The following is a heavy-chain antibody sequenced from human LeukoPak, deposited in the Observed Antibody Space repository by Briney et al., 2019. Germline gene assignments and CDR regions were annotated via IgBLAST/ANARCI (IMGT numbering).Heavy chain of an antibody. CDR2: CYYSWST. J-gene: IGHJ4*02. D-gene: IGHD3-22*01. V-gene: IGHV4-39*01. CDR1: GGSMSNSGDY. Sequence: WETLSLTCTVWGGSMSNSGDYGVWSCQPPGRGVGCIVNCYYSWSTYYNPYVEIRLIICVYNDKDEFALELTSVTAADTAVYYCAKTSSYDPYDFWGQGTLVTVSS. CDR3: AKTSSYDPYDF.